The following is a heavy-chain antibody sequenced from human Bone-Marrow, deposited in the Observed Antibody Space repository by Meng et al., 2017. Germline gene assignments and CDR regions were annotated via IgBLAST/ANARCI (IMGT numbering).Heavy chain of an antibody. D-gene: IGHD3-9*01. Sequence: GGSLRLSCAASGFTFSSYSMNWVRQAPGKGLEWVSSISSSSSYIYYADAVKGRFTISRDNAKNSLYLQMTSLRAEDTAVYYCARDPRKGGLTGYYSYYYYGMDVWGQGTMVTVSS. CDR1: GFTFSSYS. J-gene: IGHJ6*02. V-gene: IGHV3-21*01. CDR2: ISSSSSYI. CDR3: ARDPRKGGLTGYYSYYYYGMDV.